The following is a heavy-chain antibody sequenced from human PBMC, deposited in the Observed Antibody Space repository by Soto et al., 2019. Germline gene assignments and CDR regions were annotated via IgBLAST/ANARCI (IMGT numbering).Heavy chain of an antibody. J-gene: IGHJ4*02. Sequence: QVQLVESGGGVVQPGRSLTLSCAASGFTFSEYGIHWVRQAPGKGLEWLALISFDGTEAHYADSVMGRFTISRDNSENTLFLHMNSLRVEDTAVYYCTISLTYSFDYWGQGTLLTVSS. CDR1: GFTFSEYG. D-gene: IGHD2-21*01. CDR3: TISLTYSFDY. CDR2: ISFDGTEA. V-gene: IGHV3-30*03.